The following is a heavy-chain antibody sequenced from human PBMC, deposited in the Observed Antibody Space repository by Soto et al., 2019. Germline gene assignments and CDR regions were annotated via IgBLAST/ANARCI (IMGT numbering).Heavy chain of an antibody. V-gene: IGHV1-2*02. CDR3: ARSLTEGYCPINGCYTRPLYGMDV. CDR1: GYTFSGYY. Sequence: RASVKVSCKASGYTFSGYYIHWLRQAPGQGLEWMGWINPNSGGTNYAQKFQGRVTVTRDTPTSTAYMELSRLTSDDTAVYYCARSLTEGYCPINGCYTRPLYGMDVWGQGIPVTVYS. J-gene: IGHJ6*02. D-gene: IGHD2-2*02. CDR2: INPNSGGT.